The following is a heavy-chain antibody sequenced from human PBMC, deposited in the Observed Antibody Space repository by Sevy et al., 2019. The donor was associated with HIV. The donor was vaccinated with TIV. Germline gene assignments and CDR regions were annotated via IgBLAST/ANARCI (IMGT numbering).Heavy chain of an antibody. V-gene: IGHV3-9*03. CDR1: VFTFNDYT. D-gene: IGHD3-3*01. CDR3: AKGPPYYDFWSGSNFDS. CDR2: ISWNSGNI. J-gene: IGHJ4*02. Sequence: GGSLRLSCTASVFTFNDYTMHWVRQAPGKGLEWVSGISWNSGNIGYSDSVKGRFTISRDNAKNSLYLQMNSLRVDDMALYYCAKGPPYYDFWSGSNFDSWGQGTLVTVSS.